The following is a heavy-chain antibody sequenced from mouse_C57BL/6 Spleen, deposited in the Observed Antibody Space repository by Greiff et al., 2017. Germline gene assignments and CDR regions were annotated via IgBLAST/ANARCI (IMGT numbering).Heavy chain of an antibody. J-gene: IGHJ1*03. D-gene: IGHD1-2*01. V-gene: IGHV1-80*01. CDR2: IYPGDGDP. CDR1: GYAFSSYW. CDR3: ARFITTVNWYFDV. Sequence: QVQLKESGAELVKPGASVEISCKASGYAFSSYWMNWVKQRPGKGLEWIGQIYPGDGDPNYNGQFKGKATLPADKSSSTAYMQLSSLTSEDSAVYFCARFITTVNWYFDVWGTGTTVTVSS.